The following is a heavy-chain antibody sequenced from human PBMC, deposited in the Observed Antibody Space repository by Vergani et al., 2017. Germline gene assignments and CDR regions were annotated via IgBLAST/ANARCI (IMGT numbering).Heavy chain of an antibody. D-gene: IGHD3-10*01. CDR1: GFTFNNYG. V-gene: IGHV3-30*02. CDR3: AKVWGYYGSANYYDY. Sequence: QVKLVESGGGMVQPGGSLRLSCAASGFTFNNYGMHWVRQAPGKGLEWVASIRYDGSNEYYADSVKGRFTISRDNSKNTLYLQMNSLRTEDTAVYYCAKVWGYYGSANYYDYWGQGTLVTVSS. CDR2: IRYDGSNE. J-gene: IGHJ4*02.